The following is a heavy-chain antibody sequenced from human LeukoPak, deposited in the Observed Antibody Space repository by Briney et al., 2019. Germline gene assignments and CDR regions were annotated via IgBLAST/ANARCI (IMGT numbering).Heavy chain of an antibody. D-gene: IGHD5/OR15-5a*01. Sequence: GGSLRLSCAASGFTFSSYWMHWVRQAPGKGLVWVSRINSDGSSTSYADSVKGRFTISRDNAKNTLYLQMNSLRAEDTAVYYCAKDISLRVPDAFDIWGQGTMVTVSS. V-gene: IGHV3-74*01. CDR1: GFTFSSYW. CDR3: AKDISLRVPDAFDI. J-gene: IGHJ3*02. CDR2: INSDGSST.